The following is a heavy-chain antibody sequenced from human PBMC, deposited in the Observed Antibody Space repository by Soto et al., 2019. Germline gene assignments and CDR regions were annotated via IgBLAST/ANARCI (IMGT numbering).Heavy chain of an antibody. D-gene: IGHD2-2*01. J-gene: IGHJ3*02. CDR2: IYYSGST. CDR1: GGSISSSSYY. V-gene: IGHV4-39*01. Sequence: QLQLQESGPGLVKPSETLSLTCTVSGGSISSSSYYWGWIRQPPGKGLEWIGSIYYSGSTYYNPSLKSRVNTSVDTSKNQFSLKLSSVTAADTAVYYCARHTLYSYSTRVNAFDIWGQGTMVTVSS. CDR3: ARHTLYSYSTRVNAFDI.